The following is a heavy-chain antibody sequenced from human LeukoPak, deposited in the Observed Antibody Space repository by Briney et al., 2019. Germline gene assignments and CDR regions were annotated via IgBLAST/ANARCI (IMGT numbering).Heavy chain of an antibody. D-gene: IGHD2-15*01. CDR3: ARGRLSCSGGSCSSFDY. V-gene: IGHV1-8*03. CDR2: MNPNSGNT. Sequence: ASVKVSCKASGYTFTGYYMHWVRQAPGQGLEWMGWMNPNSGNTGYAQKFQGRVTITRNTSISTAYMELSSLRSEDTAVYYCARGRLSCSGGSCSSFDYWGQGTLVTVSS. J-gene: IGHJ4*02. CDR1: GYTFTGYY.